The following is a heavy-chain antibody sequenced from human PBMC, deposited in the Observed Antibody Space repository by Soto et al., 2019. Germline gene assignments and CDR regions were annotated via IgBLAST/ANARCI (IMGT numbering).Heavy chain of an antibody. CDR2: IYHIGST. CDR1: GGSISSSNW. Sequence: QVQLQESGPGLVKPSGTLSPTCAVSGGSISSSNWWSWVRQPPGKGLEWIGEIYHIGSTNYNPSLKSRGTISVDKSKNQFSQKLSSVTAADTAVYYCAREGPTAWFDPWGQGTLDTVSS. J-gene: IGHJ5*02. CDR3: AREGPTAWFDP. V-gene: IGHV4-4*02.